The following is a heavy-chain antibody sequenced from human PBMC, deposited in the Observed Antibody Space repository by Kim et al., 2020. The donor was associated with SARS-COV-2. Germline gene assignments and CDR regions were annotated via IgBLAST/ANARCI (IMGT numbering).Heavy chain of an antibody. J-gene: IGHJ3*02. V-gene: IGHV4-4*02. CDR3: AKGGDSGSYYANDK. CDR2: IYHFGTT. Sequence: SETLSLTCDVSGASISTSNWWSWVRQPPGKGLEWIGEIYHFGTTNYNPSLKSRVTISVDKSKNQFSLKLTSVTAADTAVYFCAKGGDSGSYYANDKWGQG. CDR1: GASISTSNW. D-gene: IGHD1-26*01.